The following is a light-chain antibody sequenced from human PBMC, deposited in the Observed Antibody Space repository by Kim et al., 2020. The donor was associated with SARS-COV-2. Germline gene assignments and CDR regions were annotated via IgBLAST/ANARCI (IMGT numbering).Light chain of an antibody. CDR1: QDIRKY. V-gene: IGKV1-33*01. Sequence: DIQMTQSPSSLSASVGDRVTITCQASQDIRKYLNWYQQKPGRAPKLLIYDASNLETGVPSRFSGSGSGTDFTFTISSLQPEDIGTYYCQQYDSIPLTFGGGTKVDIK. CDR3: QQYDSIPLT. J-gene: IGKJ4*01. CDR2: DAS.